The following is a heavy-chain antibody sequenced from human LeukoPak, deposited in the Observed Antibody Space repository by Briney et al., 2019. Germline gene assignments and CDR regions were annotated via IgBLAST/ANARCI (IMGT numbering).Heavy chain of an antibody. Sequence: EPGGSLRLSCTASGFTFGDYAMSWVRQAPGKGVEWVGFIRSKAYGRTTEYAESVKGRFTISRDDSKSIAYLQMNRLKTEDTAVYYCTRGPLTYYYDSSGYYTQYDYWGREPWSPSPQ. CDR1: GFTFGDYA. CDR3: TRGPLTYYYDSSGYYTQYDY. J-gene: IGHJ4*02. CDR2: IRSKAYGRTT. V-gene: IGHV3-49*04. D-gene: IGHD3-22*01.